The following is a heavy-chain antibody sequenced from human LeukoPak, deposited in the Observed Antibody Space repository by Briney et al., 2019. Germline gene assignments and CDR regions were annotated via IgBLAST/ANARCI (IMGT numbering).Heavy chain of an antibody. D-gene: IGHD6-13*01. CDR3: ARGSSSWYGRYYYYYYMDV. Sequence: GASVKVSCKASGGTFSSYAISWVRQAPGQGLEWMGWISAYNGNTNYAQKLQGRVTMTTDTSTSTAYMELRSLRSDDTAVYYCARGSSSWYGRYYYYYYMDVWGKGTTVTVSS. J-gene: IGHJ6*03. CDR1: GGTFSSYA. V-gene: IGHV1-18*01. CDR2: ISAYNGNT.